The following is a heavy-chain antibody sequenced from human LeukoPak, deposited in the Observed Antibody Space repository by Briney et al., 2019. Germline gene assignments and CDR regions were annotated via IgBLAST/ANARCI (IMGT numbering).Heavy chain of an antibody. CDR1: GGSISSSNW. D-gene: IGHD3-10*01. CDR2: INWNGGST. CDR3: TTALFWFGSYPFDY. V-gene: IGHV3-20*04. J-gene: IGHJ4*02. Sequence: PSETLSLTCAVSGGSISSSNWWSWVRQPPGQGLEWVSGINWNGGSTGYADSVKGRFTIPRDNAKNSLYLQMNSLKTEDTAVYYCTTALFWFGSYPFDYWGQGTLVTVSS.